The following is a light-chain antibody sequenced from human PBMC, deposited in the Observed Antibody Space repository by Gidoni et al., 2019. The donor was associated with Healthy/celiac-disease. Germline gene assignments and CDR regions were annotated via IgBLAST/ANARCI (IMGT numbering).Light chain of an antibody. J-gene: IGLJ2*01. CDR1: SNNVGNQG. V-gene: IGLV10-54*01. CDR2: RNN. Sequence: QAGLTQPPSVSKGLRQTDTLTCTGNSNNVGNQGAAWLQQHQGHPPKLLSYRNNNRPSGISERLSASRSGNTASLTITGLQPEDEADYYCSAWDSSLSVVVFGGGTKLTVL. CDR3: SAWDSSLSVVV.